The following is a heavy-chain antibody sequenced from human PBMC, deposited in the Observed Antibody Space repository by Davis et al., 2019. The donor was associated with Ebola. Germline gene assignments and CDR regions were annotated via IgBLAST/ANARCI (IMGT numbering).Heavy chain of an antibody. V-gene: IGHV3-33*06. Sequence: GESLKISCAASGFTFSSYGMHWVRQAPGKGLEWVAVIWYDGSNKYYADSVKGRFTISRDNSKNTLYLQMNSLRAEDTAVYYCAKEVEQLLVHPYYGLDVWGQGTTVTVSS. D-gene: IGHD6-13*01. J-gene: IGHJ6*02. CDR3: AKEVEQLLVHPYYGLDV. CDR1: GFTFSSYG. CDR2: IWYDGSNK.